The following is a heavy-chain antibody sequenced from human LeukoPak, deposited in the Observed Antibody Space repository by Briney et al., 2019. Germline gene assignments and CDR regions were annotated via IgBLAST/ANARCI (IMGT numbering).Heavy chain of an antibody. CDR3: AKDPGYYDPPLWYMDV. CDR1: GGSISSSSYY. J-gene: IGHJ6*03. Sequence: SETLSLTCTVSGGSISSSSYYWGWIRQPPGKGLEWIGSIYYSGSTYYNPSLKSRVTISVDTSKNQFSLKLSSVTAADTAVYYCAKDPGYYDPPLWYMDVWGKGTTVTVSS. V-gene: IGHV4-39*02. CDR2: IYYSGST. D-gene: IGHD3-3*01.